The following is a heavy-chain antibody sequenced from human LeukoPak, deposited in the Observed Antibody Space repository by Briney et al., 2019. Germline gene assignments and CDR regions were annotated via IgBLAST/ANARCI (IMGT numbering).Heavy chain of an antibody. CDR3: ARRGEFCSGGSCYVLRYYYYMDV. Sequence: PSETLSLTCTVSGGSISSSSYYWGWIRQPPGKGLEWIGSIYDSGSTYYNPSLKSRVTISVDTSKNQFSLKLSSVTAADTAVYYCARRGEFCSGGSCYVLRYYYYMDVWGKGTTVTVSS. D-gene: IGHD2-15*01. CDR2: IYDSGST. V-gene: IGHV4-39*01. CDR1: GGSISSSSYY. J-gene: IGHJ6*03.